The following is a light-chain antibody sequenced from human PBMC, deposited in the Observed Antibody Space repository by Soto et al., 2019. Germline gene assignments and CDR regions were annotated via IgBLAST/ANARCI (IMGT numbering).Light chain of an antibody. CDR3: QQYNNWLT. Sequence: EIVMTQSPATLSVSLGERATLSCRASQSVSSNLAWYQQKPGQAPRLLIYGASTRATGIPARFSGSGSGTEFTLTISRLQSEDFAVYYCQQYNNWLTFGGGTKVEIK. J-gene: IGKJ4*01. CDR1: QSVSSN. V-gene: IGKV3-15*01. CDR2: GAS.